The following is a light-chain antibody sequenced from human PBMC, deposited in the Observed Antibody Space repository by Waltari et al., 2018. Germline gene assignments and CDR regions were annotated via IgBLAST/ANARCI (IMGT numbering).Light chain of an antibody. CDR3: QQRGNLPET. CDR2: DAS. Sequence: EIVLTQSPRTLSLSPGDRATLSCRTSQNVNSFLAWYKQKRGQAPRLLIYDASKRATGIPDRISGSGSGTDFTLTISSLEPEDFAIYYCQQRGNLPETFGRGTRVEMK. V-gene: IGKV3-11*01. J-gene: IGKJ2*01. CDR1: QNVNSF.